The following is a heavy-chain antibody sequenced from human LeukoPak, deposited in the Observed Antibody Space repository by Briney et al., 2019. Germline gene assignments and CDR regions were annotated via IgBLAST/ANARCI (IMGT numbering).Heavy chain of an antibody. CDR2: ISYDGSNK. V-gene: IGHV3-30*18. J-gene: IGHJ4*02. CDR1: GFTFSSYG. D-gene: IGHD6-13*01. CDR3: AKDKQLVFDY. Sequence: GRSLRFSCAASGFTFSSYGMHWVRQAPGKGLEWVAVISYDGSNKYYADSVKGRFTISRDNSKNTLYLQMNSLRAEDTAVYYCAKDKQLVFDYWGQGTLVTVSS.